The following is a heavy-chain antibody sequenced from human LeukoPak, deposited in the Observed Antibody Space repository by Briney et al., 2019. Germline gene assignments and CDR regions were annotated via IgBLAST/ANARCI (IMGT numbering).Heavy chain of an antibody. Sequence: PSETLSLTCTVSGGSISSSSYYWVWIRQPPGKGLEWIGSIYYSGSTYYNPSLKSRVPISVDTSKTQFSLKLSSVTAADTAVYYCASTWIQLWFFDYWGQGTLVTVSS. CDR2: IYYSGST. CDR3: ASTWIQLWFFDY. V-gene: IGHV4-39*01. D-gene: IGHD5-18*01. CDR1: GGSISSSSYY. J-gene: IGHJ4*02.